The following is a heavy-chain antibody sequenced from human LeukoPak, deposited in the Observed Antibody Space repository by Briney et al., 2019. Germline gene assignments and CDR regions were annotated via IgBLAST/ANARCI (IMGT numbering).Heavy chain of an antibody. CDR1: GFTFSSYS. CDR3: ARGPDIFTAFSPDF. D-gene: IGHD3-9*01. V-gene: IGHV3-21*01. J-gene: IGHJ4*02. CDR2: ISSSSSYI. Sequence: GGSLRLSCAASGFTFSSYSMNWVRQAPGKGLEWVSSISSSSSYIYYADSVKGRFTLSRDNAKNSLYLQMDSLRAEDTAVYYCARGPDIFTAFSPDFWGQGTLVTVSS.